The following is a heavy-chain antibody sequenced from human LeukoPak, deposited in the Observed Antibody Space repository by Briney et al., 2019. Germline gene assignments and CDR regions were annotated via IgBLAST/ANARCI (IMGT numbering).Heavy chain of an antibody. CDR1: GGSFSGYY. V-gene: IGHV4-34*01. D-gene: IGHD3-10*01. Sequence: SEILSLTCAVYGGSFSGYYWSWIHQPPGKGLEWIGEINHSGSTNYNPSLKSRVTISVDTSKNQFSLKLSSVTAADTAVYYCAREGRYYYGSGSYFDYWGQGALVTVSS. J-gene: IGHJ4*02. CDR2: INHSGST. CDR3: AREGRYYYGSGSYFDY.